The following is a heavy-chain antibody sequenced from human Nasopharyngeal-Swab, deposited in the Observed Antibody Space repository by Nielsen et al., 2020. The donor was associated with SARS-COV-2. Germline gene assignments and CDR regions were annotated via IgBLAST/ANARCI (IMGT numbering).Heavy chain of an antibody. D-gene: IGHD3/OR15-3a*01. J-gene: IGHJ4*02. CDR1: GYSFSTFW. Sequence: GEFLKISCKGSGYSFSTFWIAWVRQMPGKGLEWMGIIYPGDLDTRYSPSFRGQVSISVDKSISTAFLHWSSLTASDTAMYYCARSSSGVSHPYHSDFWGQGTQVSVSS. V-gene: IGHV5-51*01. CDR3: ARSSSGVSHPYHSDF. CDR2: IYPGDLDT.